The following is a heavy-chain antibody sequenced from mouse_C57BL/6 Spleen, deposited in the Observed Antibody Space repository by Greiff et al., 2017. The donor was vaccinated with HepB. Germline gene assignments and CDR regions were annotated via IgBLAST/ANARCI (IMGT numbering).Heavy chain of an antibody. CDR2: INPNNGGT. Sequence: VQLQQSGPELVKPGASVKISCKASGYTFTDYYMNWVKQSHGKSLEWIGDINPNNGGTSYNQKFKGKATLTVDKSSSTAYMELRSLTSEDSAVYYCARVLGRGAWFAYWGQGTLVTVSA. D-gene: IGHD4-1*01. CDR3: ARVLGRGAWFAY. J-gene: IGHJ3*01. CDR1: GYTFTDYY. V-gene: IGHV1-26*01.